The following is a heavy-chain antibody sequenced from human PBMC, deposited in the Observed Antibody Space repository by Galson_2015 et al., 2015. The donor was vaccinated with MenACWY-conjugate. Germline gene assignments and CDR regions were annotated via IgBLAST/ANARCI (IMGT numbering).Heavy chain of an antibody. CDR3: ARFYDYGEPEYFQH. D-gene: IGHD4-17*01. CDR1: GDSFSGHY. CDR2: IQQRGTT. Sequence: SETLSLTCALSGDSFSGHYWTWIRQSPGRGLEWIGEIQQRGTTNYSPSLKSRVTISIDLSNNQFSLMLNTVTAADTAVYYCARFYDYGEPEYFQHWGQGTLVTVSS. V-gene: IGHV4-34*01. J-gene: IGHJ1*01.